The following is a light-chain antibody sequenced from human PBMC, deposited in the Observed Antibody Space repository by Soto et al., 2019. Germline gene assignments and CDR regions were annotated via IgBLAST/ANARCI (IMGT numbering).Light chain of an antibody. CDR1: QSVSTN. CDR2: GAS. Sequence: EIVMTQSPATLSVSAGERATLSCRASQSVSTNLAWFQQKPGQAPRLLIFGASSRATGIPARFSGSGSGTEFTLTINSLQSEDFAVYYCQQYNDWPLTFGGGTKVDIK. V-gene: IGKV3-15*01. J-gene: IGKJ4*01. CDR3: QQYNDWPLT.